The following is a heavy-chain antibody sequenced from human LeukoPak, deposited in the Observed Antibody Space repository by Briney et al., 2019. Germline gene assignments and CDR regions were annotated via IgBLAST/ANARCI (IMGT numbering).Heavy chain of an antibody. CDR2: IYPGDSDT. CDR3: ARGYYDFWSGYSGYFDY. D-gene: IGHD3-3*01. J-gene: IGHJ4*02. CDR1: GYSFTSYW. Sequence: GESLKISCKGSGYSFTSYWIGWVRQMPGKGLEWMGIIYPGDSDTRYSPSFQGQVTIPADKSISTAYLQWSSLKASDTAMYYCARGYYDFWSGYSGYFDYWGQGTLVTVPS. V-gene: IGHV5-51*01.